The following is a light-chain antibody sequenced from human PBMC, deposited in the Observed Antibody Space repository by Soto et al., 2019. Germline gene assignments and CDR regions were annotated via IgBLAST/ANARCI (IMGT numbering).Light chain of an antibody. CDR3: GSFTGGITPYV. Sequence: QSALTQPASVSGSPGQSITISCTGSSSDIGGYKYVSWYQQHPGKAPKLIMYEVSSRPSGVSNRVSVSKSGNTASLTISGPQADDEADYHCGSFTGGITPYVFGTGTQLTVL. V-gene: IGLV2-14*01. J-gene: IGLJ1*01. CDR1: SSDIGGYKY. CDR2: EVS.